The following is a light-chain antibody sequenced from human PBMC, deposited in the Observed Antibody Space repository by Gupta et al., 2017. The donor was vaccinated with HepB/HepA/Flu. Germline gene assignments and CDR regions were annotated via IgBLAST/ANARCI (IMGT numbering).Light chain of an antibody. J-gene: IGKJ4*02. Sequence: PHTLSLSPGERATLSCRASQIITSGHLVWLQQKPGQPPRLLIYGASSRATGVSDRFSGSGSGTDFTLTISRLEPADFAIYFCLYHGSPSLTFGGGTTLDIK. CDR2: GAS. V-gene: IGKV3-20*01. CDR3: LYHGSPSLT. CDR1: QIITSGH.